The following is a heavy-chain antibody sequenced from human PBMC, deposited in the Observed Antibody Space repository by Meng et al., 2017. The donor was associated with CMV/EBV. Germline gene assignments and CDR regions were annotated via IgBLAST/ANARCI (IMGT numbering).Heavy chain of an antibody. J-gene: IGHJ3*02. CDR3: AREWRRRRYDGNYNVPDGFDI. CDR1: GYTFTGHY. D-gene: IGHD1-26*01. CDR2: INPNSGGT. Sequence: ASVKVSCKASGYTFTGHYLHWVRQAPGQGLEWMGWINPNSGGTYYAQKFQGRVIMTRDTSTRTAYMDLSRLRSDDTALYYCAREWRRRRYDGNYNVPDGFDIWGQGTMVTVSS. V-gene: IGHV1-2*02.